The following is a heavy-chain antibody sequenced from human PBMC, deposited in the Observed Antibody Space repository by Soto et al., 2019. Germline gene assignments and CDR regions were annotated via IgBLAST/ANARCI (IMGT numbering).Heavy chain of an antibody. CDR2: ISGSGGRI. J-gene: IGHJ4*02. D-gene: IGHD3-3*01. CDR1: GFTFSSYA. V-gene: IGHV3-23*01. Sequence: LRLSCAASGFTFSSYAMSWVRQAPGKGLEWVSTISGSGGRITYADSVKGRFAISRDNSKNTLHLQMNSLRDEDTALYYCAKNQDYDFWSGLDYWGQGTQVTVSS. CDR3: AKNQDYDFWSGLDY.